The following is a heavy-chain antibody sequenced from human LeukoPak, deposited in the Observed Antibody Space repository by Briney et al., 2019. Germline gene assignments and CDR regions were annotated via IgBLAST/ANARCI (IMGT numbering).Heavy chain of an antibody. Sequence: SENLSLTCTGSGGSISSYYWSWIRQPPGKGLEWIGYIYYSGSTNYNPSLKSRVTISVDTSKSQFSLKLSSVTAADTAVYYCAAYTYCGGDCYSSWFDPWGQGTLVTVSS. CDR1: GGSISSYY. CDR2: IYYSGST. D-gene: IGHD2-21*02. J-gene: IGHJ5*02. CDR3: AAYTYCGGDCYSSWFDP. V-gene: IGHV4-59*01.